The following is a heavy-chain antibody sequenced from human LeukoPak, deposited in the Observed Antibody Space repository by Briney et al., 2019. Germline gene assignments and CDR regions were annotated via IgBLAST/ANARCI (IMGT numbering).Heavy chain of an antibody. D-gene: IGHD6-19*01. CDR1: GGSISSGGYY. CDR3: ARGPKGSGWYLNY. Sequence: PSQTLSLTCTVSGGSISSGGYYWSWIRQHPGKGLEWIGYIYYSGSTYYNPSLKSRVTISVDTSKNQFSLKLSSVTAADTAVYYCARGPKGSGWYLNYWSQGTLVTVSS. CDR2: IYYSGST. J-gene: IGHJ4*02. V-gene: IGHV4-31*03.